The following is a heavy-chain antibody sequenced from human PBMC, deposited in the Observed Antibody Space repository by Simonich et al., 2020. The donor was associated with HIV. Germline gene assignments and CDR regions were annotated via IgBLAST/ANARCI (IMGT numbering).Heavy chain of an antibody. D-gene: IGHD3-10*02. CDR2: INPKSGGE. CDR3: AREGAMLDDAFDV. CDR1: GYTFTDNP. J-gene: IGHJ3*01. V-gene: IGHV1-2*02. Sequence: QVQLVQSGAEVKNPGASVKVSCKASGYTFTDNPMHWVRQAPGQGLEWMGWINPKSGGEDYAQNFKGRVTRTRDTSMSTAYMELSSLTSDDTAVYFCAREGAMLDDAFDVWGQGTMLTVSS.